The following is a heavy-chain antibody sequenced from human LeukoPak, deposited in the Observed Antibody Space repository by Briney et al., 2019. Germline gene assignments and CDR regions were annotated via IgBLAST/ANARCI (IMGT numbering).Heavy chain of an antibody. D-gene: IGHD3-10*01. CDR3: ARVRFDSGSLYFDY. Sequence: GGSLRLSCAVSGFTFSSYCMNWVRHTPGKGLEWISSISPTSSYIYYADSLQGRFAISRDNAKNSLYLQMNSLRAEDTAMYYCARVRFDSGSLYFDYWGQGTLVTVSS. CDR1: GFTFSSYC. CDR2: ISPTSSYI. J-gene: IGHJ4*02. V-gene: IGHV3-21*01.